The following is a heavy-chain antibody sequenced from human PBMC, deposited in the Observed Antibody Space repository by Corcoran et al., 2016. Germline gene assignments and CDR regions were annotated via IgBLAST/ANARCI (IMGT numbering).Heavy chain of an antibody. CDR3: ARDRYYDDSGSLFESVY. D-gene: IGHD3-22*01. CDR2: IIPISGTT. J-gene: IGHJ4*02. V-gene: IGHV1-69*06. CDR1: GGTFSNYG. Sequence: QVQLVQSGAEVKKPGSSVKVSCEASGGTFSNYGVSWMRQAPGQGLEWMGGIIPISGTTKYAQKFQDRVTITADKSTNTAYMELSSLRSEDTAVYYCARDRYYDDSGSLFESVYWGKGTLVTVSS.